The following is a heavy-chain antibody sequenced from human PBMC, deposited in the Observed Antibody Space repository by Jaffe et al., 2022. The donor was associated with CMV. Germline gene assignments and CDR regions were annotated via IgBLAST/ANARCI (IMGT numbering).Heavy chain of an antibody. CDR1: GFTFSSYA. Sequence: EVQLVESGGGLVQPGGSLRLSCAASGFTFSSYAMHWVRQAPGKGLEYVSAISSNGGSTYYANSVKGRFTISRDNSKNTLYLQMGSLRAEDMAVYYCARDPATGTTSQEYYYYYMDVWGKGTTVTVSS. CDR2: ISSNGGST. CDR3: ARDPATGTTSQEYYYYYMDV. V-gene: IGHV3-64*01. J-gene: IGHJ6*03. D-gene: IGHD1-7*01.